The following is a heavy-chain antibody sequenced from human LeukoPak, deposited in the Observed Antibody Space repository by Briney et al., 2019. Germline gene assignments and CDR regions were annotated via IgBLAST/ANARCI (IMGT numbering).Heavy chain of an antibody. V-gene: IGHV4-39*01. CDR2: IYYSGST. Sequence: GSLRLSCAASGFTFSSYSMNWVRQPPGKGLEWIGSIYYSGSTYYNPSLKSRVTISVDTSKNQFSLKLSSVTAADTAVYYCARRGWYYDSSGFDYWGQGTLVTVSS. J-gene: IGHJ4*02. D-gene: IGHD3-22*01. CDR3: ARRGWYYDSSGFDY. CDR1: GFTFSSYSMN.